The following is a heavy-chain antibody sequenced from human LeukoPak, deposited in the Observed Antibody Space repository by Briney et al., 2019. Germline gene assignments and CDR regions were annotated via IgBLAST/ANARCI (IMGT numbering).Heavy chain of an antibody. V-gene: IGHV3-48*03. D-gene: IGHD5/OR15-5a*01. Sequence: LAGGSLRLSCATSGFTFSRYDYNGVRQAPGKGREWISYISISGVTKYYADSVRGRFTVSRDNARDSLYLQMDSLRAEDTATYYCTSHGSTYYFDYCGQGTQVTVSS. J-gene: IGHJ4*02. CDR3: TSHGSTYYFDY. CDR2: ISISGVTK. CDR1: GFTFSRYD.